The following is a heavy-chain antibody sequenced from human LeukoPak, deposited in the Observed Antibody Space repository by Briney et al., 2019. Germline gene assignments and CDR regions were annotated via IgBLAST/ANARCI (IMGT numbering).Heavy chain of an antibody. D-gene: IGHD5-12*01. V-gene: IGHV3-7*01. J-gene: IGHJ6*03. Sequence: DSVKCRFTISRDNAKKSLHLQMNSLRAEDTAVYYCARDEYSGLYYYMDVWGKGTTVTVSS. CDR3: ARDEYSGLYYYMDV.